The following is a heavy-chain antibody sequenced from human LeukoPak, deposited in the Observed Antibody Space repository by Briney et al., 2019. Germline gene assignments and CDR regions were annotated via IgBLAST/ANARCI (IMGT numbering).Heavy chain of an antibody. CDR1: GFTFSTFS. D-gene: IGHD3-10*01. V-gene: IGHV3-64*01. J-gene: IGHJ4*02. CDR3: ARDPRRVTMVRGVNFDY. CDR2: LNSNGGST. Sequence: PGGSLRLSCAAAGFTFSTFSMHWVRQAPGKALEYVSSLNSNGGSTYYANSVKGRFTISRDNAKNSLYLQMNSLRAEDTAVYYCARDPRRVTMVRGVNFDYWGQGTLVTVSS.